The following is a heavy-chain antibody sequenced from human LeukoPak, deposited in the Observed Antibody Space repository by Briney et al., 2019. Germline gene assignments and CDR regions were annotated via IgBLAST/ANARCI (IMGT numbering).Heavy chain of an antibody. V-gene: IGHV3-33*06. J-gene: IGHJ4*02. D-gene: IGHD3-22*01. CDR3: AKDYYDSSGYLI. CDR1: GFTFSSYG. Sequence: GGSLRLSCAASGFTFSSYGMHWVRQAPGKGLEGVAVIWYDGSNKYYADSVKGRFTISRDNSKNTLYLQMNSLRAEDTAVYYCAKDYYDSSGYLIWGQGTLVTVSS. CDR2: IWYDGSNK.